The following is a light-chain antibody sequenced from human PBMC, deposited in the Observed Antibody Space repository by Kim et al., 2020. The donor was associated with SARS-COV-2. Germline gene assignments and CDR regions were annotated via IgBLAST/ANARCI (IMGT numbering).Light chain of an antibody. CDR1: ALSKQY. CDR3: QSADTSGASVL. J-gene: IGLJ3*02. CDR2: QDV. V-gene: IGLV3-25*03. Sequence: SYELTQPPSVSVPPGQTATITCSGDALSKQYSYWYQQKPGQAPVLTIYQDVERPSGIPERFSGSTSGTTVTLTITAFQAEDEADYYCQSADTSGASVLFG.